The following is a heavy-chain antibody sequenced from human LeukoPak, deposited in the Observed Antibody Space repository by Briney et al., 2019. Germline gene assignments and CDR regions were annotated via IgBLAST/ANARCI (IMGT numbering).Heavy chain of an antibody. V-gene: IGHV1-69*05. CDR3: ARAATITIFGVGRGAFDI. CDR1: RGLFCSYA. J-gene: IGHJ3*02. CDR2: IIPSFGTA. Sequence: PVKPSCKASRGLFCSYAISWLRQAPRHGLECMGGIIPSFGTANYAQKFQGRVTITTDGSTSTAYMELSSLRSEDTAVYYCARAATITIFGVGRGAFDIWGQGTMVTVSS. D-gene: IGHD3-3*01.